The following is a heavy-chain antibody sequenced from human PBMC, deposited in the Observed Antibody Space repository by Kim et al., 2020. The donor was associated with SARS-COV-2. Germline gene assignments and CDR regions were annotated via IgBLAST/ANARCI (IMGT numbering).Heavy chain of an antibody. J-gene: IGHJ6*02. Sequence: PSLRSRVTQSVDTSKTQFSLKLSSVTAADTAVYYCARDRRGSGTGNGMDVWGQGTTVTVSS. CDR3: ARDRRGSGTGNGMDV. D-gene: IGHD2-8*02. V-gene: IGHV4-34*01.